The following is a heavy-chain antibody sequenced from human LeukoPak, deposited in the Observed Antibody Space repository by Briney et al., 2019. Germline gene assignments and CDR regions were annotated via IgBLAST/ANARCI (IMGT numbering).Heavy chain of an antibody. CDR1: GFTSSSYW. CDR3: AKGSRGTSSGYYLDY. Sequence: GGSLRLSCAASGFTSSSYWMHWVRQAPGKGLVWVSRINSDGSSINYADSVKGRFTISRDSSKNTLYLQMNSLRAEDTAVYYCAKGSRGTSSGYYLDYWGQGTLVTVSS. J-gene: IGHJ4*02. V-gene: IGHV3-74*01. D-gene: IGHD3-22*01. CDR2: INSDGSSI.